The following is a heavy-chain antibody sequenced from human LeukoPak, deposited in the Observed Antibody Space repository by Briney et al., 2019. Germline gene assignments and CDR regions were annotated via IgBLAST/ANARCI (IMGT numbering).Heavy chain of an antibody. D-gene: IGHD6-13*01. CDR3: ARDRGYSSSWYVVMASVWEATNYYYYMDV. CDR2: ISAYNGNT. CDR1: GYTFTSYG. Sequence: ASVKVSCKASGYTFTSYGISWVRQAPGQGLEWMGWISAYNGNTNYAQKLQGRVTMTTDTSTSTAYMELRSLRSDDTAVYYCARDRGYSSSWYVVMASVWEATNYYYYMDVWGKGTTVTISS. V-gene: IGHV1-18*01. J-gene: IGHJ6*03.